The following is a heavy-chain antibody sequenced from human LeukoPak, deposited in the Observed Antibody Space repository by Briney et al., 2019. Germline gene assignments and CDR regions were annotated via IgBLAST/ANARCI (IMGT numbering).Heavy chain of an antibody. D-gene: IGHD3-22*01. Sequence: ASVKVSCKVSGYTLTELSMHWVRQGPGKGREWLGGFDPEDGETIYAQKLQGRVTMTEDTSTDTAYMELSSLRSEDTAVYYCATVTHYYDSSGYYFHRPIDYWGQGTLVIVSS. CDR2: FDPEDGET. V-gene: IGHV1-24*01. CDR3: ATVTHYYDSSGYYFHRPIDY. CDR1: GYTLTELS. J-gene: IGHJ4*02.